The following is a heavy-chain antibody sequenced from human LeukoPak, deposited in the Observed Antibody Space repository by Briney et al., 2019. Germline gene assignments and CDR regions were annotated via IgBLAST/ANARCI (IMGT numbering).Heavy chain of an antibody. CDR2: LYTNDNT. D-gene: IGHD2-21*02. CDR3: ARGVVTDDYYMDV. CDR1: GGSVNSGRYY. J-gene: IGHJ6*03. V-gene: IGHV4-61*02. Sequence: SQALSLTCTVSGGSVNSGRYYWTWIRQPAGEGLEWIGRLYTNDNTNYNPSLESRVSISLDTSKSQFYLQLTSVTAADTAVYFCARGVVTDDYYMDVWGKGTTVTVSS.